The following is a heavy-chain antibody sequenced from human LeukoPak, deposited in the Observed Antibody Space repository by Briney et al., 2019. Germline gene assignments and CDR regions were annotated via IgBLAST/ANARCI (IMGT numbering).Heavy chain of an antibody. CDR1: GFIFSTYA. CDR2: IGGSGGST. Sequence: PGRSLRLSCAASGFIFSTYAMTWVRQAPGKGLEWVSAIGGSGGSTYYADSVKGRFTISRDNSKNTLSLQMNSLRAEDTAVYYCAKGTTLAYYYYFYMDVWGEGTTVTVSS. V-gene: IGHV3-23*01. D-gene: IGHD1-1*01. J-gene: IGHJ6*03. CDR3: AKGTTLAYYYYFYMDV.